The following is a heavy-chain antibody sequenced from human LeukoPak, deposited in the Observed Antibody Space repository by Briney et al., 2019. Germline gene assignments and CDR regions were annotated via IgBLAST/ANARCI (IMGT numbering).Heavy chain of an antibody. CDR3: ASTICISTSCYPGVVDY. V-gene: IGHV4-61*02. Sequence: PSETLSLTCTVSGGLISSGSYYWSWIRQPAGKGLEWIRRIYSSGSTNYNPALRSRLTISVDTSKNQFSLKLSSVTAADTAVYYCASTICISTSCYPGVVDYWGQGTLVTVSS. J-gene: IGHJ4*02. D-gene: IGHD2-2*01. CDR1: GGLISSGSYY. CDR2: IYSSGST.